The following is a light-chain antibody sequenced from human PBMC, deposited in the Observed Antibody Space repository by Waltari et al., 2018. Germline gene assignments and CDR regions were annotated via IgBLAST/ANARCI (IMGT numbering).Light chain of an antibody. CDR3: QEYYSTPLT. Sequence: DIVMTQSPDSLAVSLGERATIHCKSSQSVLYSSNNKNYLAWYQQKPGQPPKLLISWASTRESWVPDRFSGSGSGTDFTLTISSLQDEDVAVYYCQEYYSTPLTFGQGTKLEIK. CDR2: WAS. J-gene: IGKJ2*01. CDR1: QSVLYSSNNKNY. V-gene: IGKV4-1*01.